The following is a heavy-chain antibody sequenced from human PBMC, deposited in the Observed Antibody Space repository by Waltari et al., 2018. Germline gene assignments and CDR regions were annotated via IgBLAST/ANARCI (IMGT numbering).Heavy chain of an antibody. V-gene: IGHV1-46*01. J-gene: IGHJ4*02. CDR3: ARDQYEVTHGFDY. Sequence: VQLVQSGAVVKKPGASVKVSCKASGYTFTSYYMHWVRPAPGQGLEWMGIISPSGGSTSYAQKFQGRVTMTRDTSTSTVYMELSSLRSEDTAVYYCARDQYEVTHGFDYWGQGTLVTVSS. D-gene: IGHD2-21*02. CDR2: ISPSGGST. CDR1: GYTFTSYY.